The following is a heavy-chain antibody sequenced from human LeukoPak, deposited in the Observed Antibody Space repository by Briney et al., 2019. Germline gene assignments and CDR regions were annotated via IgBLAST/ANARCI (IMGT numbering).Heavy chain of an antibody. Sequence: SVKVSCKASGFAFTSSAVQWVRQARGQRLEWIGWIVVGSGNTNYAQKFQERVTITRDMSTSTAYMELSSLRSEDTAVYYCAAETGSYMLDAFDIWGQGTMVTVSS. J-gene: IGHJ3*02. CDR2: IVVGSGNT. CDR3: AAETGSYMLDAFDI. CDR1: GFAFTSSA. V-gene: IGHV1-58*01. D-gene: IGHD1-26*01.